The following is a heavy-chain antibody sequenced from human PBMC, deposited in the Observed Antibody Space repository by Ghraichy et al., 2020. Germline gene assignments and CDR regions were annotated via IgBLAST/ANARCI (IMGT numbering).Heavy chain of an antibody. D-gene: IGHD3-9*01. CDR2: ISSNGGST. CDR3: ARGAFDWLLSWRDYYYYGMDV. J-gene: IGHJ6*02. Sequence: GGSLRLSCAASGFTFSSYAMHWVRQAPGKGLEYVSAISSNGGSTYYANSVKGRFTISRDNSKNTLYLQMGSLRAEDMAVYYCARGAFDWLLSWRDYYYYGMDVWGQGTTVTVSS. V-gene: IGHV3-64*01. CDR1: GFTFSSYA.